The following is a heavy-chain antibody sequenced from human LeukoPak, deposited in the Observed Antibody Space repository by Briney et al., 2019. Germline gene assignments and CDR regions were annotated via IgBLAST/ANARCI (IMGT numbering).Heavy chain of an antibody. V-gene: IGHV4-59*08. CDR3: ARHGSGSVVPVGFDP. CDR1: GGSISSYY. Sequence: SETLSLTCTVSGGSISSYYWSWIRQPPGKGLEWIGYIYYSGSTNYNPSLKSRVTMSVDTSKNQFSLKLSSVTAADTAVYYCARHGSGSVVPVGFDPWGQGTLVTVSS. D-gene: IGHD2-15*01. J-gene: IGHJ5*02. CDR2: IYYSGST.